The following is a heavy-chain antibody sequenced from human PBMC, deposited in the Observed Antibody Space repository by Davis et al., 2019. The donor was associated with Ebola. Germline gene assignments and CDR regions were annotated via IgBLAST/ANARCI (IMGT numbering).Heavy chain of an antibody. Sequence: PGGSLRLSCAASGFTFSSYWMHCVRHAPGKGLVWVSRINSDGSSTSYADSVKGRFTISRDNAKNTLYLQMNSLRAEDTAVYYCARDGGVGAEDFDYWGQGTLVTVSS. CDR3: ARDGGVGAEDFDY. CDR2: INSDGSST. J-gene: IGHJ4*02. D-gene: IGHD1-26*01. V-gene: IGHV3-74*01. CDR1: GFTFSSYW.